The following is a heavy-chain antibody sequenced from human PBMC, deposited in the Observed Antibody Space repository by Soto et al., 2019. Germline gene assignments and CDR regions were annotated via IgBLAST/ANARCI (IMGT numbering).Heavy chain of an antibody. D-gene: IGHD4-17*01. J-gene: IGHJ4*02. CDR3: AKATVTIRADYFGY. Sequence: QITLKESGPPLVKPTQTLTLTCTFSGFSLSTSGVGVGWIRQPPGKALEWLALIYWDDDKRYSPSLKSRLTITKDTSKNQVVLTMTNMDPVDTATYYCAKATVTIRADYFGYWGQGTLVTVSS. CDR1: GFSLSTSGVG. V-gene: IGHV2-5*02. CDR2: IYWDDDK.